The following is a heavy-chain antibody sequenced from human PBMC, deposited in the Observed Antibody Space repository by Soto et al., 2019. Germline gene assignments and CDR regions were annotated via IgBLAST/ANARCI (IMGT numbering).Heavy chain of an antibody. V-gene: IGHV3-53*01. CDR1: GFTVSNNY. CDR2: IYSSGST. Sequence: EVPLVESGGGLIQPGGTLRLSCAASGFTVSNNYMTWVRQAPGKGLEWVSFIYSSGSTYYADSVKGQFTISRDNFKNTLLLQRNSLRAEDTTVYYCARGYSYTQPVFDYWGLGTLVTVSS. CDR3: ARGYSYTQPVFDY. J-gene: IGHJ4*02. D-gene: IGHD5-18*01.